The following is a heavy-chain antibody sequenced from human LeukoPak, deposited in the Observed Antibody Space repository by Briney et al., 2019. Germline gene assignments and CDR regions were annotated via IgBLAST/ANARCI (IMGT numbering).Heavy chain of an antibody. J-gene: IGHJ4*02. D-gene: IGHD4-23*01. CDR2: IYYSGST. V-gene: IGHV4-39*07. Sequence: SETLSLTCTVSGGSISSSSYYWGWIRQPPGKGLEWIGSIYYSGSTYYNPSLKSRVTISVDTSKNQFSLKLSSVTAADTAVYYCARDGDYGGNSDYWGQGTLVTVSS. CDR1: GGSISSSSYY. CDR3: ARDGDYGGNSDY.